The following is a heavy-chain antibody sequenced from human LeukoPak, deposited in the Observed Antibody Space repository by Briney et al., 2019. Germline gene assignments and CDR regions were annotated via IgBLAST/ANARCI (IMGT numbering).Heavy chain of an antibody. V-gene: IGHV3-23*01. J-gene: IGHJ4*02. CDR2: VSGSGGST. Sequence: GGSLRLSCAASGFTFSSYAMSWVRQAPGKRLEWVSAVSGSGGSTYYADSVKGRFTISRDNSKNTLYLQMNSLRAEDTAVYYCAKDGDSGPNFDYWGQGTLVTVSP. D-gene: IGHD5-12*01. CDR3: AKDGDSGPNFDY. CDR1: GFTFSSYA.